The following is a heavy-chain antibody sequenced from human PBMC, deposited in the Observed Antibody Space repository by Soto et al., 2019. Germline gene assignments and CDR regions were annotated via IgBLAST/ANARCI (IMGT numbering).Heavy chain of an antibody. CDR1: GYTFTSYY. D-gene: IGHD3-9*01. Sequence: QVQLVQSGAEVKKPGASVKVSCKASGYTFTSYYMHWVRQAPGQVLDLMGIINPSGGSTSYVQKFQGRVTMTRDTSTSTVYMELSSLRSEDTAVYYCARPRYDILTGLGYWGQGPLVTVSS. V-gene: IGHV1-46*03. CDR3: ARPRYDILTGLGY. J-gene: IGHJ4*02. CDR2: INPSGGST.